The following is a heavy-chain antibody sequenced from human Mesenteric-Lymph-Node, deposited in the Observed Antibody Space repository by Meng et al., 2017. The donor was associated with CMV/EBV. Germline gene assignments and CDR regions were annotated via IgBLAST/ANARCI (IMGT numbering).Heavy chain of an antibody. CDR3: ARDNTTVDYFDY. V-gene: IGHV4-31*03. J-gene: IGHJ4*02. CDR1: GGSISSGGYY. Sequence: CTFSGGSISSGGYYWSWIRQHPGKGLEWIGYIYYSGSTYYNPSLKSRVTISVDTSKNQFSLKLSSVTAADTAVYYCARDNTTVDYFDYWGQGTLVTVSS. D-gene: IGHD4-17*01. CDR2: IYYSGST.